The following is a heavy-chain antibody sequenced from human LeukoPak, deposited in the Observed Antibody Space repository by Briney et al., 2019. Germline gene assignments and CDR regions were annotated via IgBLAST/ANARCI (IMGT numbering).Heavy chain of an antibody. J-gene: IGHJ4*02. D-gene: IGHD3-16*01. CDR2: ISSSSSYI. Sequence: TEGSLRLTCAASGFTFSSYSMNWVRQAPGKGLEWVSSISSSSSYIYYADSVKGRFTISRDNAKNSLYLQMNSLRAEDTAVYYCARGLQGDYFDYWGQGTLVTVSS. V-gene: IGHV3-21*01. CDR3: ARGLQGDYFDY. CDR1: GFTFSSYS.